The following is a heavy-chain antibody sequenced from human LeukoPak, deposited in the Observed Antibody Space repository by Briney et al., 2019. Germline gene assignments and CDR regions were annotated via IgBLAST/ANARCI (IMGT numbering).Heavy chain of an antibody. V-gene: IGHV1-18*01. CDR1: GYTFTSYG. Sequence: ASVKVSCKASGYTFTSYGISWVRQAPGQGLEWMGWISAYNGNTNYAQKLQGRVTMTTDTSTSTAYMELRNLRSDDTAVYYCARATMVRGVWYYGMDVWGQGTTVTVSS. CDR2: ISAYNGNT. D-gene: IGHD3-10*01. J-gene: IGHJ6*02. CDR3: ARATMVRGVWYYGMDV.